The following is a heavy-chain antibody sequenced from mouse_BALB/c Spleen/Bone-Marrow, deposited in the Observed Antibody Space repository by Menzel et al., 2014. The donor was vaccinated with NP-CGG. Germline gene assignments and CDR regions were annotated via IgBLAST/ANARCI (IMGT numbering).Heavy chain of an antibody. Sequence: EVMLVESGGGLVQPGGSRKLSCAASGFTFSSFGMHWVRQAPEKGLEWVAYISSASSTIFYADTVKGRFTVSRDNPKNTLFLQMTSLRSEDTAMYYCTRGGNWDDFDYWGQGTTLTVSS. CDR2: ISSASSTI. CDR3: TRGGNWDDFDY. V-gene: IGHV5-17*02. CDR1: GFTFSSFG. J-gene: IGHJ2*01. D-gene: IGHD4-1*01.